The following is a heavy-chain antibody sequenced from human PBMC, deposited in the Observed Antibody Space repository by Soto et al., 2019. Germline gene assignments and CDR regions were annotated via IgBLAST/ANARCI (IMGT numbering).Heavy chain of an antibody. D-gene: IGHD2-15*01. Sequence: QPQLQESGSGLVKVSQTLSLTCVVSRASVNSGGFSWNWLRQPPGKALEWIGFIFDSESTYYNPSLKSRVTISVERSKNPFSLRLTSVTAADSAVYYCARERRYCSGGTCSDGLDVWGQGITVTVTS. CDR2: IFDSEST. CDR1: RASVNSGGFS. V-gene: IGHV4-30-2*01. J-gene: IGHJ6*02. CDR3: ARERRYCSGGTCSDGLDV.